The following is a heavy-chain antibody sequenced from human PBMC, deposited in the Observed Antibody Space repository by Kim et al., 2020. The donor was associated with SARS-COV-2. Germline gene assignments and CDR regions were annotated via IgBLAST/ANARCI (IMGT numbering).Heavy chain of an antibody. V-gene: IGHV1-24*01. CDR1: GYTLSETS. D-gene: IGHD2-2*01. CDR2: FAPEEGKT. CDR3: ATCSITRCYSGLDV. Sequence: ASVKVSCKVSGYTLSETSMHWVRQGPGKGLEWMGGFAPEEGKTIYADSFLGRVTMTRDTSTDTAYMELSSLRSEDTAVYFCATCSITRCYSGLDVWGQGTTVSV. J-gene: IGHJ6*02.